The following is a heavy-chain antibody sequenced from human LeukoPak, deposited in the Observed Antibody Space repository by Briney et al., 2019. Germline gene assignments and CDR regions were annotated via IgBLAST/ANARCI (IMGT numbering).Heavy chain of an antibody. V-gene: IGHV1-69*13. CDR1: GYTFTSYG. D-gene: IGHD2-2*01. J-gene: IGHJ3*02. Sequence: SVKVSCKASGYTFTSYGISWVRQAPGQGLEWMGGIIPIFGTANYAQKFQGRVTITADESTSTAYMELSSLRSEDTAVYYCARELQYCSSTSCLRGFRMNAFDIWGQGTMVTVSS. CDR2: IIPIFGTA. CDR3: ARELQYCSSTSCLRGFRMNAFDI.